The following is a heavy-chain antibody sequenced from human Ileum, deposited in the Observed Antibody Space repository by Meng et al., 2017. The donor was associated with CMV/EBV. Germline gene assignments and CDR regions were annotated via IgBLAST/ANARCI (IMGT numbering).Heavy chain of an antibody. CDR3: ARKQWEPDY. V-gene: IGHV1-18*01. J-gene: IGHJ4*02. Sequence: ASVKVSCKTSGYDFSDYGISWVRQAPGQGLEWIGWVSSYTDNTKYAPKFQGRVTMTADASTTTAHLELRSLRSDDTAVYYCARKQWEPDYWGQGTLVT. CDR2: VSSYTDNT. CDR1: GYDFSDYG. D-gene: IGHD1-26*01.